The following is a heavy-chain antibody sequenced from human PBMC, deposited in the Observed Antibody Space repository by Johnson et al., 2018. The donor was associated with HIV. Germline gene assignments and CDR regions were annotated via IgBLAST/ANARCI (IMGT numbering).Heavy chain of an antibody. Sequence: QVQLVESGGGLVQPGRSLRLSCAASGFTFSTYGMHWVRQAPGKGLEWVAVTSYDGGNKYYADSVKGRLTISRDNSKNTVYLQMNSLRGEDTAVYYCARRTVVTGGAFDIWGQGTMVTVSS. CDR2: TSYDGGNK. CDR3: ARRTVVTGGAFDI. V-gene: IGHV3-30*19. D-gene: IGHD4-23*01. J-gene: IGHJ3*02. CDR1: GFTFSTYG.